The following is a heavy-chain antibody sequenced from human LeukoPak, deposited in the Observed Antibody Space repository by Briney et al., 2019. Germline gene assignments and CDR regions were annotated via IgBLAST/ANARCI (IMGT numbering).Heavy chain of an antibody. CDR1: GGSISSYH. CDR3: AREHHYYDSSADAFDI. CDR2: IYYSGST. Sequence: SETLSLTCTVSGGSISSYHWSWIRQPPGKGLEWIGYIYYSGSTNYNPSLKSRVTISVDTSKNQFSLKLSSVTAADTAVYYCAREHHYYDSSADAFDIWGQGTMVTVSS. V-gene: IGHV4-59*01. D-gene: IGHD3-22*01. J-gene: IGHJ3*02.